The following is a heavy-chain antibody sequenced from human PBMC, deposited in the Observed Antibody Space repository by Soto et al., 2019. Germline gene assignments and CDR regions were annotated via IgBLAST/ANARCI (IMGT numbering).Heavy chain of an antibody. CDR1: GFTFSSYA. V-gene: IGHV3-23*03. Sequence: PGGSLRLSCAASGFTFSSYAMSWVRQAPGKGLEWVSVISPDGSDTFYAESVKGRFTISRDNSKNTMYVQMNSLRPEDTAIYYCRKKGASKGNYYSASDLWGQGTMVTVSS. CDR3: RKKGASKGNYYSASDL. J-gene: IGHJ3*01. CDR2: ISPDGSDT. D-gene: IGHD1-26*01.